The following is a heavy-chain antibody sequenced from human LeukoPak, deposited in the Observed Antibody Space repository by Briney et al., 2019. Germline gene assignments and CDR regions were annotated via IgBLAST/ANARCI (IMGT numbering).Heavy chain of an antibody. D-gene: IGHD6-6*01. CDR2: IYWDDDK. CDR1: GFSLSTSGEA. Sequence: GSGPTLVNPTQTLTLTCTFSGFSLSTSGEAVGWVRQPPGKALEWLAFIYWDDDKRYSPSLKTRLTISKDTSKNQVVLTMTNMEDVDTATYYCAHSPMGSMAARVRRSNWYFDLWGRGTLVTVSS. J-gene: IGHJ2*01. V-gene: IGHV2-5*02. CDR3: AHSPMGSMAARVRRSNWYFDL.